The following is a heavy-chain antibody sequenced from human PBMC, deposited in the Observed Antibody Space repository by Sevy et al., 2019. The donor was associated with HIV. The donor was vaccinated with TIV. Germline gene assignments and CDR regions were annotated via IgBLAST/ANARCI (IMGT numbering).Heavy chain of an antibody. CDR2: IYYSRST. J-gene: IGHJ4*02. CDR1: GGSISSSSYY. D-gene: IGHD6-13*01. CDR3: ARHARGSSWARPRLTYFDY. Sequence: SETLSLTCTVSGGSISSSSYYWGWIRQPPGKGLEWIGSIYYSRSTYYNPSLKSRVTISVDTSKNQFSLKLSSVTAADTAVYYCARHARGSSWARPRLTYFDYWGQGTLVTVSS. V-gene: IGHV4-39*01.